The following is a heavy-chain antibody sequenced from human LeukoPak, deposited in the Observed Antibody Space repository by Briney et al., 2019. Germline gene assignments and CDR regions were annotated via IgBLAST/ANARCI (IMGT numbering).Heavy chain of an antibody. CDR3: ARGHQLLRYFDY. J-gene: IGHJ4*02. CDR2: LNHSGSA. V-gene: IGHV4-34*01. CDR1: GGYFSGYY. Sequence: SETLSVTCAVYGGYFSGYYWSLSRQPPGKVLEWIGELNHSGSANYNPSLKSRVTISVDTSKNQFSLKLSSVTAADTAVYYCARGHQLLRYFDYWGQGTLVTVSS. D-gene: IGHD2-2*01.